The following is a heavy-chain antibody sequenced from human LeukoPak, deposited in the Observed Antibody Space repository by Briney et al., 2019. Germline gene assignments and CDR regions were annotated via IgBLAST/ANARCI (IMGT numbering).Heavy chain of an antibody. CDR1: GFTFSTYN. J-gene: IGHJ4*02. D-gene: IGHD3-10*01. Sequence: GGSLRLSCAASGFTFSTYNMNWVRQAPGKGLEWVSYISSSSSTIYYADSVKGRFTISRDNAKNSLYLQMNSLRAEDTAVYYCAKDGTDSGWFGELLTYYFDYWGQGTLVTVSS. V-gene: IGHV3-48*01. CDR2: ISSSSSTI. CDR3: AKDGTDSGWFGELLTYYFDY.